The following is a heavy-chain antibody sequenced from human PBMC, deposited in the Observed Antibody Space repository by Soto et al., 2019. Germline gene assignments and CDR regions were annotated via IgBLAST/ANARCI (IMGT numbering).Heavy chain of an antibody. Sequence: SQTLSLTCAISGDSVSSNSAAWNWIRQSPSRGLEWLGRTYYRSKWYNDYAVSVKSRITINPDTSKNQFSLQLNSVTPEDTAVYYCLRENTDIVAPEGFDPWGQGTLVTVSS. V-gene: IGHV6-1*01. CDR2: TYYRSKWYN. J-gene: IGHJ5*02. CDR1: GDSVSSNSAA. CDR3: LRENTDIVAPEGFDP. D-gene: IGHD5-12*01.